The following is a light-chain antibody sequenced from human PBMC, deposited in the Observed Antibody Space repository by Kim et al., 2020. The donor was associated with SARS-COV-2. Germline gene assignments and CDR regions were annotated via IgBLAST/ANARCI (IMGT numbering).Light chain of an antibody. CDR2: GAS. Sequence: GERATLSCRASQSLSSSYIAWYQQKPGQAPRLLIYGASTRATDIPDRFSGSGSRTDFTLTISNVEPEDFAVYYCHQYLTSPLTFGQGTRLEIK. CDR3: HQYLTSPLT. J-gene: IGKJ5*01. V-gene: IGKV3-20*01. CDR1: QSLSSSY.